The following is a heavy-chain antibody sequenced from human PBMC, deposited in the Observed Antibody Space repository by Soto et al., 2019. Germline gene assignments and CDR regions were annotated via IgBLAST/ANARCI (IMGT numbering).Heavy chain of an antibody. V-gene: IGHV4-4*02. D-gene: IGHD1-1*01. Sequence: QVQLQESGPGLVKPSGTLSLTCVVSGGSISGSEWWSWVRQPPGKGLEWIGESHQGGSTNYNPSFESRVTISVDKSNNELYLSLTSVTAADTAVYYCATSLWNGPCWGQGTLVTVSS. CDR2: SHQGGST. CDR1: GGSISGSEW. CDR3: ATSLWNGPC. J-gene: IGHJ4*02.